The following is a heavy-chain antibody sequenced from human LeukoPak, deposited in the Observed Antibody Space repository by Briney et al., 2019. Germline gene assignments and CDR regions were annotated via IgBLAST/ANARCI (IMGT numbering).Heavy chain of an antibody. V-gene: IGHV3-23*01. CDR2: ISGSGGDT. D-gene: IGHD3-3*01. CDR3: ARDWNGAFDY. Sequence: PGGSLRLSCAASGFTFSAYAMTWVRQAPEKGLEWVSGISGSGGDTYYADSVKGRFTISRDNSKNTLYVLMNSLRAEDTAVYYCARDWNGAFDYWGQGTLVTVSS. CDR1: GFTFSAYA. J-gene: IGHJ4*02.